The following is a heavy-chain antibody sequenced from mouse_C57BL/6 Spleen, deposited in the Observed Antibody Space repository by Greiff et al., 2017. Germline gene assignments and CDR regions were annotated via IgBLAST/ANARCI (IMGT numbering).Heavy chain of an antibody. CDR1: GYTFTDYN. CDR2: INPNNGGT. J-gene: IGHJ3*01. CDR3: ARGQLRGDGFAY. V-gene: IGHV1-18*01. Sequence: EVQLQQSGPELVKPGASVKIPCKASGYTFTDYNMDWVKQSHGKSLEWIGDINPNNGGTIYNQKFKGKATLTVDKSSSTAYMELRSLTSEDTAVYYCARGQLRGDGFAYWGQGTLVTVSA. D-gene: IGHD3-2*02.